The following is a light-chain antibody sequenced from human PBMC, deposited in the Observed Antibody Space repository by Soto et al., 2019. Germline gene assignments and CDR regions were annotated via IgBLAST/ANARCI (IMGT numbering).Light chain of an antibody. CDR3: CSYAGSSTYV. CDR1: SSDVGTYHL. CDR2: EVS. Sequence: QSALTQPASVSGSPRQSITISCTGTSSDVGTYHLVSWYQQHPGKAPKLIIYEVSKRPSGVSNRFSGSKSGNTASLTISGLQAEDEADYYCCSYAGSSTYVFGIGSKVTVL. J-gene: IGLJ1*01. V-gene: IGLV2-23*02.